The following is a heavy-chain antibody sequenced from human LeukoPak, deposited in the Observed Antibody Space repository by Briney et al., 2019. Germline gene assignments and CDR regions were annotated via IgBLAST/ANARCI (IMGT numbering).Heavy chain of an antibody. V-gene: IGHV3-48*04. CDR2: ISSGSGTI. D-gene: IGHD6-13*01. J-gene: IGHJ4*02. CDR1: GFIFSSYS. CDR3: ARARSAAAGGFDY. Sequence: GGSLRLSCAASGFIFSSYSMNWVRQARGKGLEWVSYISSGSGTIYYADSVQGRFTISRDNAKNSLFLRVNSLRAEDTALYYCARARSAAAGGFDYWGQGTLVTVSS.